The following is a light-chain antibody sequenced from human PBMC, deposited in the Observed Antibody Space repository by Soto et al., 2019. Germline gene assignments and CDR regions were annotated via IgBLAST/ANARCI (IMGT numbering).Light chain of an antibody. CDR1: SGDVGGYNY. CDR3: RSYAGSNNAV. J-gene: IGLJ1*01. V-gene: IGLV2-8*01. CDR2: EVN. Sequence: QSALTQPPSASGSPGQSVTISCTGTSGDVGGYNYVSWYQQHPGTAPKLMIYEVNKRPSGVPDRFSGSKSGNTASLTVSGLQAEDEADYYCRSYAGSNNAVFGTGTKLTVL.